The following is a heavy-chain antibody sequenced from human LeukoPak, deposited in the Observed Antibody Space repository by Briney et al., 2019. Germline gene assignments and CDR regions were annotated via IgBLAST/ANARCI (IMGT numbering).Heavy chain of an antibody. V-gene: IGHV3-7*05. CDR1: GFTISNYW. Sequence: GGSLGLSCAASGFTISNYWMNWVRQAPGKGLEWVVNIKQDGSDKRYVDSVKGRFTTSRDNAKNLLYLQMDSLRAEDTAVYYCASGTGWLIDYWGQGTLVTVSS. D-gene: IGHD6-19*01. J-gene: IGHJ4*02. CDR2: IKQDGSDK. CDR3: ASGTGWLIDY.